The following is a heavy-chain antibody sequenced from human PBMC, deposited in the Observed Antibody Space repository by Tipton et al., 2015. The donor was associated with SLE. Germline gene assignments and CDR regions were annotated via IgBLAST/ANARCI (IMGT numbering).Heavy chain of an antibody. CDR3: ARVSYSSSWYDRDNWFDP. D-gene: IGHD6-13*01. Sequence: LSLTCAVYGGSFSDYYMSWIRQAPGKGLEWVSYISSSSSYTNYADSVKGRFTISRDNAKNSLYLQMNSLRAEDTAVYYCARVSYSSSWYDRDNWFDPWGQGTLVTVSS. V-gene: IGHV3-11*05. CDR1: GGSFSDYY. J-gene: IGHJ5*02. CDR2: ISSSSSYT.